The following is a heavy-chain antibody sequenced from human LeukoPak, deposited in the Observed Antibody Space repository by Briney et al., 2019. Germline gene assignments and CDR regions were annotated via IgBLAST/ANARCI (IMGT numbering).Heavy chain of an antibody. CDR3: ARYSGYDGVDY. Sequence: ASETLSLTCTVSGGSISSSNYYWGWIRQPPGKGLEWIGSIYYSGSTYYNPSLKSRVTISVDTSKNQFSLKLSSVTAADTAVYYCARYSGYDGVDYWGQGTLVTVSS. J-gene: IGHJ4*02. D-gene: IGHD5-12*01. CDR1: GGSISSSNYY. CDR2: IYYSGST. V-gene: IGHV4-39*01.